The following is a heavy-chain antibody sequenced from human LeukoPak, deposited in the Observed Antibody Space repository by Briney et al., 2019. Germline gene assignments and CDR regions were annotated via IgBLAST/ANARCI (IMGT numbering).Heavy chain of an antibody. CDR1: GYTFTSYG. CDR2: ISAYNGNT. Sequence: ASVKVSCKASGYTFTSYGISWVRQAPGQGLEWMGWISAYNGNTNYAQKLQGRVTMTTDTSTSTAYTELRSLRSDDTAVYYCAREGPPPEELDYWGQGTLVTVSS. CDR3: AREGPPPEELDY. J-gene: IGHJ4*02. V-gene: IGHV1-18*01. D-gene: IGHD1-14*01.